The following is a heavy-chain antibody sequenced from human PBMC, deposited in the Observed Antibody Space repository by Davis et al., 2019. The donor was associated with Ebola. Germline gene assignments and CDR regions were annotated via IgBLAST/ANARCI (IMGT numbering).Heavy chain of an antibody. J-gene: IGHJ6*02. CDR2: MNPNSGNT. CDR1: GYTFTSYG. D-gene: IGHD1-14*01. CDR3: ARSGVRGYYNGMDV. V-gene: IGHV1-8*02. Sequence: AASVKVSCKASGYTFTSYGISWVRQAPGQGLAWMGWMNPNSGNTGYVERFQGRVTMSRNTSISTAYMELSSLRSEDTAVYYCARSGVRGYYNGMDVWGQGTTVTVSS.